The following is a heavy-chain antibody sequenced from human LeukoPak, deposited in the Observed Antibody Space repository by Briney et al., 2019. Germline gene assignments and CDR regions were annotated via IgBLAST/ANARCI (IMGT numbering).Heavy chain of an antibody. CDR3: ARDLLRATWGSYYFDY. Sequence: PGGSLRLSCEVSGITFRKYWMTWVRQAPGKGLEWVSYISSSSSTIYYADSVKGRFTISRDNAKNSLYLQMNSLRDEDTAVYYCARDLLRATWGSYYFDYWGQGTLVTVSS. J-gene: IGHJ4*02. CDR1: GITFRKYW. V-gene: IGHV3-48*02. CDR2: ISSSSSTI. D-gene: IGHD3-16*01.